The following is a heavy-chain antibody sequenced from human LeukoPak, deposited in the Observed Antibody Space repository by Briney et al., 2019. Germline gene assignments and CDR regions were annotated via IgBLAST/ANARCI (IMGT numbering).Heavy chain of an antibody. J-gene: IGHJ5*02. CDR2: FDPEDGET. CDR1: GYTLTELS. D-gene: IGHD3-3*01. Sequence: ASVKVSCKVSGYTLTELSMHWVRQAPGKGLEWMGGFDPEDGETIYAQKFQGRVTMTEDTSTDTAYMELSSLRSEDTAVYYCATVSPTVLRFLEWSPWGQGTLVTVSS. CDR3: ATVSPTVLRFLEWSP. V-gene: IGHV1-24*01.